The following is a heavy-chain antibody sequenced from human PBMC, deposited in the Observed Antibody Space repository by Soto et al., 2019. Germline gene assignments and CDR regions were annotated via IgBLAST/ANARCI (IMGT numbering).Heavy chain of an antibody. D-gene: IGHD5-18*01. CDR2: IYYRGTT. V-gene: IGHV4-59*02. J-gene: IGHJ5*02. Sequence: ETLSLTCNVSNGSVNFYEWSWIRQPPGKELEWIGNIYYRGTTNYNPSLQGRVTMSIDTSKNQFSLMLTSVTAADTAVYYCTRVATAVPSWGRGVLVTVSS. CDR1: NGSVNFYE. CDR3: TRVATAVPS.